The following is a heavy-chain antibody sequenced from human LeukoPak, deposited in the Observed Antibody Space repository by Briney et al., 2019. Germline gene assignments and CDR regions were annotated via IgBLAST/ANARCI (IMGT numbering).Heavy chain of an antibody. CDR2: LPPDELDI. CDR1: GFTFTNYW. Sequence: PGGSLRLSCAASGFTFTNYWMHWVRQAPGMGLVWVSRLPPDELDIIYADSVKGRFTVSRDNSNNTLYLQMNSLRVEDTAVYYCARDLNREDFDYWGQGTLVAVSS. CDR3: ARDLNREDFDY. V-gene: IGHV3-74*01. D-gene: IGHD1-14*01. J-gene: IGHJ4*02.